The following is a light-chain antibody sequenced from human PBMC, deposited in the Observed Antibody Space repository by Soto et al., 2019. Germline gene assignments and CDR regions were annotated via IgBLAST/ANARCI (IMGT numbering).Light chain of an antibody. CDR1: NIGGKS. CDR2: FDR. J-gene: IGLJ3*02. V-gene: IGLV3-21*04. CDR3: HVWDSLTDDWV. Sequence: SYELTQPPSVSVAPGEPASISCRGDNIGGKSVHWYQHKPDQAPVLVIYFDRDRPSGIPERLSGSNSGNTATLTISRVEAGDEADYYCHVWDSLTDDWVFGGGTKLTVL.